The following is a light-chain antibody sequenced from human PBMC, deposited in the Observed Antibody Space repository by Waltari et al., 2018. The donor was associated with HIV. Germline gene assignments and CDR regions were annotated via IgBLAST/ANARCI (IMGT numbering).Light chain of an antibody. CDR1: NIGRES. J-gene: IGLJ2*01. CDR3: QVWLSSSGDHPV. V-gene: IGLV3-21*01. Sequence: SYVLTQPPSVSVAPGKTAKITCGGDNIGRESVRWYQQKPGQAPLLVIYYDTDRPSGIPERFSGSSSGDTATLTISGVEAGDEADYHCQVWLSSSGDHPVFGGGTRLTVL. CDR2: YDT.